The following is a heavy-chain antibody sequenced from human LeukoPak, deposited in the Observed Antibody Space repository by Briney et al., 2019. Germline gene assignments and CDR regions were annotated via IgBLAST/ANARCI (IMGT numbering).Heavy chain of an antibody. J-gene: IGHJ6*03. D-gene: IGHD1-7*01. CDR3: AREKRWGITGTRRHYYYYYMDV. CDR1: GLTLSGDA. CDR2: ISHDGSNK. V-gene: IGHV3-30*01. Sequence: GGSLRLSCAASGLTLSGDAMHWVRQAPGKGLEWVAVISHDGSNKYYGDSVKGRFTFSKDNSKNTLYLQMNSLRAEDTAVYYCAREKRWGITGTRRHYYYYYMDVWGKGTTVTVSS.